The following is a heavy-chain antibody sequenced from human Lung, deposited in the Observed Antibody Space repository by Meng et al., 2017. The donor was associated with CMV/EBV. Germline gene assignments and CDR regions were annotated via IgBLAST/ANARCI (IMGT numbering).Heavy chain of an antibody. J-gene: IGHJ4*02. CDR3: AREAGGSGYDFVDY. CDR2: INPNSGGT. Sequence: ASVKVSCKASGFFFTGYYMHWVRQAPGQGLEWMGRINPNSGGTKYAQKFQGRVTMTRDTSIRTAYMELRSLRSDDTAVYYCAREAGGSGYDFVDYWGQGTLVTVSS. CDR1: GFFFTGYY. D-gene: IGHD5-12*01. V-gene: IGHV1-2*02.